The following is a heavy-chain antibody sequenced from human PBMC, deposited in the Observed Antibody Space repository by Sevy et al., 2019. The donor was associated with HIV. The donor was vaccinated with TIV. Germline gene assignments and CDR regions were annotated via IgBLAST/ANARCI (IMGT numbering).Heavy chain of an antibody. CDR2: ISSSGSTI. J-gene: IGHJ6*02. CDR3: ARDKVLWFGEASRFYGMDV. CDR1: GFTFSDYY. V-gene: IGHV3-11*01. D-gene: IGHD3-10*01. Sequence: GGSLRLSCAASGFTFSDYYMSWIRQAPGKGLEWVSYISSSGSTIYYADSVKGRFTISRDNAKNSLYLQMNSLRAEDTAVYYWARDKVLWFGEASRFYGMDVWGQGTTVTVSS.